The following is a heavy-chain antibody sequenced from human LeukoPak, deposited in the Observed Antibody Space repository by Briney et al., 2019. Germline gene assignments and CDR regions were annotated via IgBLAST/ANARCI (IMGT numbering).Heavy chain of an antibody. Sequence: GGSLRLSCAASGFTFSSYSMTWVRQAPGKGLEWVSSMSSGSRYIYYAGSVRGRFTISRDNAKNSLYLLMNSLRAEDTAVYYCARDRPTGASRVFLAQWGQGTLVTVSS. CDR1: GFTFSSYS. CDR3: ARDRPTGASRVFLAQ. CDR2: MSSGSRYI. J-gene: IGHJ4*02. D-gene: IGHD3-10*01. V-gene: IGHV3-21*01.